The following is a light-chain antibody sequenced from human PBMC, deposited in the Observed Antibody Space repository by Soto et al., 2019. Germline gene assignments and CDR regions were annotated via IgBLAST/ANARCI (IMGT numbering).Light chain of an antibody. CDR2: DVS. V-gene: IGLV2-14*01. CDR3: SSYTSSSTQV. J-gene: IGLJ1*01. CDR1: SRGDGLYRC. Sequence: SVLTRYDSINGVPADSIPIFCTATSRGDGLYRCLSGYQQHPGKAPKLMLYDVSDRPSGVSNRFSGSKSGNTASLTISGLQAEDEADYYCSSYTSSSTQVFGTGTKVTVL.